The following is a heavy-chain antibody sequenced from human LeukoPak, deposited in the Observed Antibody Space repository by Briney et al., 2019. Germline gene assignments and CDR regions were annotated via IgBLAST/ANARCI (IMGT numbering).Heavy chain of an antibody. CDR2: MSSGSRYI. Sequence: GGSLRLSCAASGFTFSSYSMTWVRQAPGKGLEWVSSMSSGSRYIYYADSVRGRFTISRDNAKNSLYLLMNRLRAEDTAVYYCARDRPTGASRLFVVQWGQGTLVTVSS. V-gene: IGHV3-21*01. CDR1: GFTFSSYS. J-gene: IGHJ4*02. D-gene: IGHD3-3*01. CDR3: ARDRPTGASRLFVVQ.